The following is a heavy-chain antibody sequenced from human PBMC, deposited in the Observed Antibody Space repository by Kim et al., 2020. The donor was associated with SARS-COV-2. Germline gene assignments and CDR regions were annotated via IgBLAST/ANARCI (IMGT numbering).Heavy chain of an antibody. V-gene: IGHV3-23*01. CDR3: AKAPYYDILTGSSYYGMDV. CDR1: GFTFSSYA. CDR2: ISGSGGST. Sequence: GGSLRLSCAASGFTFSSYAMSWVRQAPGKGLEWVSAISGSGGSTYYADSVKGRFTISRDNSKNTLYLQMNSLRAEDTAVYYCAKAPYYDILTGSSYYGMDVWGQGTTVTVSS. J-gene: IGHJ6*02. D-gene: IGHD3-9*01.